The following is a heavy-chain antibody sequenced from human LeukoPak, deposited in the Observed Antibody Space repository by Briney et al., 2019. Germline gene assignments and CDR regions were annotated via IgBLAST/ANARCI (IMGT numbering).Heavy chain of an antibody. CDR1: GGSISSSSYY. CDR3: ARHRSKWLQSSFDY. J-gene: IGHJ4*02. V-gene: IGHV4-39*01. CDR2: IYYSGNT. D-gene: IGHD5-24*01. Sequence: SETLSLTCTVSGGSISSSSYYWGWIRQPPGKGLEWIGSIYYSGNTYDNPSLKSRVTISVDTSKNQFSLKLNSVTAADTAVYYCARHRSKWLQSSFDYWGQGTLVTVSS.